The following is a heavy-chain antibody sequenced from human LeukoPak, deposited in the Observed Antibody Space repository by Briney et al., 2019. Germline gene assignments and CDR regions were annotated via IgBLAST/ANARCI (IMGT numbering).Heavy chain of an antibody. CDR2: IRSDGSNN. CDR3: ARDRGTYYYGSGSGNWFDP. V-gene: IGHV3-30*02. Sequence: PGGSLRLSCAASGFNFNTYGMHWVRLAPGEGLEWVTFIRSDGSNNYYADSVKGRFTISRDNAKNSLYLQMNSLRAEDTAVYYCARDRGTYYYGSGSGNWFDPWGQGTLVTVSS. J-gene: IGHJ5*02. D-gene: IGHD3-10*01. CDR1: GFNFNTYG.